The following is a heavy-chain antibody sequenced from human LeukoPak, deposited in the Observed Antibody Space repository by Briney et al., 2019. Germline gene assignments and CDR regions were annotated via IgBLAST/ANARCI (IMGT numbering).Heavy chain of an antibody. CDR1: GYNFFTHW. Sequence: PRGSLKISWEGFGYNFFTHWIGWGRQMAGEGPGWKGSIYPGDSDTRYSPSFQGQVTISADKSINTAYLQWSNLKASDTAMYFCARDAIVGATQGYFDLWGRGTLVTVSS. V-gene: IGHV5-51*01. CDR3: ARDAIVGATQGYFDL. D-gene: IGHD1-26*01. CDR2: IYPGDSDT. J-gene: IGHJ2*01.